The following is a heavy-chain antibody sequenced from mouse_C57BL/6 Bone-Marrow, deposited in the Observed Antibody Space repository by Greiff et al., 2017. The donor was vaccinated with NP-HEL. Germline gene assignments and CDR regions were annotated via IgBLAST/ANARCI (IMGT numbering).Heavy chain of an antibody. D-gene: IGHD2-4*01. CDR3: ARPVIYYDHDVAMDY. J-gene: IGHJ4*01. V-gene: IGHV1-64*01. CDR1: GYTFTSYW. Sequence: VQLQQPGAELVKPGASVKLSCKASGYTFTSYWMHWVKQRPGQGLEWIGMIHPNSGSTNYNEKFKSKATLTVDKSSSTAYMQLSSLTSEDSAVYYCARPVIYYDHDVAMDYWGQGTSVTVSS. CDR2: IHPNSGST.